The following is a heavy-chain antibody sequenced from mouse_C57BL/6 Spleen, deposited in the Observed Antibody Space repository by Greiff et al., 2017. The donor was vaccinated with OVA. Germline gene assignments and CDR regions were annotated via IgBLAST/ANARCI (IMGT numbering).Heavy chain of an antibody. CDR1: GFTFSNYW. Sequence: EVNVVESGGGLVQPGGSMKLSCVASGFTFSNYWMNWVRQSPEKGLEWVAQIRLKSDNYATHYAESVKGRFTISRDDSKSSVYLQMNNLRAEDTGIYYCTGRGYSPYYFDYWGQGTTLTVSS. J-gene: IGHJ2*01. CDR2: IRLKSDNYAT. D-gene: IGHD2-12*01. CDR3: TGRGYSPYYFDY. V-gene: IGHV6-3*01.